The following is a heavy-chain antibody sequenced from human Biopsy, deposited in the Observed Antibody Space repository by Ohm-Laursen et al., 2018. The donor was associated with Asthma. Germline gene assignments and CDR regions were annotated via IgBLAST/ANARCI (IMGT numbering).Heavy chain of an antibody. CDR2: INAGNGNT. Sequence: ASVKVSCKPSGYTFTSYAMHWVRQAPGQRLEWMGWINAGNGNTKYSQKFQGRVTITRDTSASTAYMELSSLRSEDTAAYYCARTYYDFLTGQVKDAFGIWGQGTMVTVSS. CDR3: ARTYYDFLTGQVKDAFGI. CDR1: GYTFTSYA. V-gene: IGHV1-3*01. J-gene: IGHJ3*02. D-gene: IGHD3-9*01.